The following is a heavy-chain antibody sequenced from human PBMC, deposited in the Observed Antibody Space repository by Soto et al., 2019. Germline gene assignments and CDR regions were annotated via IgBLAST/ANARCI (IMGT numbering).Heavy chain of an antibody. V-gene: IGHV3-30*04. J-gene: IGHJ4*02. CDR3: ATTPGGAAY. CDR1: GFTFSTYT. CDR2: ISYNGKYE. D-gene: IGHD2-15*01. Sequence: QVHLVESGGGVVQPGRSLRLSCAASGFTFSTYTMHWVRQAPGKGLEWVADISYNGKYEYYADSVKGRFTISRDNSKSTLYLQMNSLTPEDRAVYYCATTPGGAAYWGQGTLDSVSS.